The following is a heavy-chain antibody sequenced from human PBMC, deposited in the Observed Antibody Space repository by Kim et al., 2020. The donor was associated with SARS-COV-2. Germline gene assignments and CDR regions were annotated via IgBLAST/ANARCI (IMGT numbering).Heavy chain of an antibody. Sequence: SETLSLTCTVSGGSISSYYWSWIRQPPGKGLEWIGYIYYSGSTNYNPSLKSRVTISVDTSKNQFSLKLSSVTAADTAVYYCARVIGYFAASSGYHFDYWGQGTLVTVSS. V-gene: IGHV4-59*12. J-gene: IGHJ4*02. CDR2: IYYSGST. D-gene: IGHD3-22*01. CDR1: GGSISSYY. CDR3: ARVIGYFAASSGYHFDY.